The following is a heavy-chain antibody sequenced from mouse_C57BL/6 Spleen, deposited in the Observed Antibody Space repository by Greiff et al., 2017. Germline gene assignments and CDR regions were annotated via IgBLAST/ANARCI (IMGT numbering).Heavy chain of an antibody. V-gene: IGHV5-17*01. D-gene: IGHD2-1*01. J-gene: IGHJ4*01. Sequence: EVTLVESGGGLVKPGGSLTLSCAASGFTFSDYGMHWFRHAPVKGLEWVAYISSGSSTIYYAATVKGQFTFARANAKNTLYLHMTSLRSEDTAMYYCAILYGNYGYNAMDYWGQGTSVTVSS. CDR1: GFTFSDYG. CDR3: AILYGNYGYNAMDY. CDR2: ISSGSSTI.